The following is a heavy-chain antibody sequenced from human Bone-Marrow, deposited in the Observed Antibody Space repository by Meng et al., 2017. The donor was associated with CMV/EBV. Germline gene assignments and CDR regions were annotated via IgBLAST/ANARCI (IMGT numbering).Heavy chain of an antibody. CDR2: IHSGGTT. V-gene: IGHV3-66*01. J-gene: IGHJ6*04. Sequence: GGSLRLSCAASRFSVNTNYMSWVRQTPGKGLEWVSIIHSGGTTHYADSVRGRFTISRDHTKNTLYLQMTSLRAEDTAVYYCARADCSSTSCYQGYYYGMDVWGERTTVTVSS. D-gene: IGHD2-2*01. CDR1: RFSVNTNY. CDR3: ARADCSSTSCYQGYYYGMDV.